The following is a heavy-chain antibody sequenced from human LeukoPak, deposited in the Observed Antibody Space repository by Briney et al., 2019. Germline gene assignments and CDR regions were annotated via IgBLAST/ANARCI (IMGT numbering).Heavy chain of an antibody. D-gene: IGHD1-1*01. Sequence: ASVKVSCKASGGTFSSYAISWVRQAPGQGLEWMGGIIPIFGTPNYAQKFQGRVTITADESTSTAYMELSSLRSEDTAVYYCAKAGTIPYYYYYMDVWGKGTTVTVSS. CDR1: GGTFSSYA. CDR2: IIPIFGTP. J-gene: IGHJ6*03. V-gene: IGHV1-69*13. CDR3: AKAGTIPYYYYYMDV.